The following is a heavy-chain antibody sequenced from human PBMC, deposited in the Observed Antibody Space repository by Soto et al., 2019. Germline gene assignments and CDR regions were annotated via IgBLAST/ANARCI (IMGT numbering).Heavy chain of an antibody. V-gene: IGHV3-49*04. J-gene: IGHJ6*02. D-gene: IGHD3-10*01. Sequence: GGSLRLSCSASGFSFVGYALNWVRQAPGKGLEWVAFIRSEAYGGTTEYAASVKGRFTFSRDDSKSIAYLHMNSLRTEDPGVYYCTSGVTSETNCNYGLDVWDQGTTFAVCS. CDR2: IRSEAYGGTT. CDR1: GFSFVGYA. CDR3: TSGVTSETNCNYGLDV.